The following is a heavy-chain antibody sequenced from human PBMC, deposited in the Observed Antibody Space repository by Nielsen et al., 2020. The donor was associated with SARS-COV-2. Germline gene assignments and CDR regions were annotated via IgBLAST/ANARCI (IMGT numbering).Heavy chain of an antibody. CDR2: TNPNSGGT. CDR3: ARDLDKAVAGTEAFDI. CDR1: GYTFTSYG. V-gene: IGHV1-2*06. Sequence: ASVKVSCKASGYTFTSYGISWVRQAPGQGLEWMGRTNPNSGGTNYAQKFQGRVTMTRDTSISTAYMELSRLRSDDTAVYYCARDLDKAVAGTEAFDIWGQGTMVTVSS. J-gene: IGHJ3*02. D-gene: IGHD6-19*01.